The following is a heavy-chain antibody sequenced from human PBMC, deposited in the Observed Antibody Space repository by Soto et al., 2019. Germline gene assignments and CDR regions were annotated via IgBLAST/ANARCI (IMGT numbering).Heavy chain of an antibody. CDR2: IYYSGST. CDR1: GGSISSYY. CDR3: ARLTSASWFDP. V-gene: IGHV4-59*01. Sequence: SETLSLTCTVSGGSISSYYWSWIRQPPGKGLEWIGYIYYSGSTNYNPSLKSRVTISVDTSKNQFSLKLSSVTAADTAVYYCARLTSASWFDPWGQGTLVTVSS. J-gene: IGHJ5*02.